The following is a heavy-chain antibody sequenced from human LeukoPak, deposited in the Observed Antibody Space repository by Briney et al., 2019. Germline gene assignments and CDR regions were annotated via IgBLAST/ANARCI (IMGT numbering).Heavy chain of an antibody. CDR3: ARRSETGDFDY. Sequence: PGGSLRLSCAASGFTFSTYSGNWVRQAPGKGLEWVSSIGSSSSFIYYADSVKGRFTISRDNAKNSLYLQMSSLRAEDTAVYYCARRSETGDFDYWGQGTLVTVSS. CDR2: IGSSSSFI. CDR1: GFTFSTYS. J-gene: IGHJ4*02. V-gene: IGHV3-21*01.